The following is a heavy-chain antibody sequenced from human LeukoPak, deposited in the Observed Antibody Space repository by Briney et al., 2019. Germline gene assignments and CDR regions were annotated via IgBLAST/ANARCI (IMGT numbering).Heavy chain of an antibody. CDR1: GYAFTGFY. Sequence: ASVKVSCKASGYAFTGFYMHWVRQAPGQGLEWMGWINPNSGDTNYVRKFQGRVTMTRDTSISTAYMELSRLRSDDTAVYYCAKWDSSSSWSNWFDPWGQGTLVTVSS. CDR2: INPNSGDT. J-gene: IGHJ5*02. V-gene: IGHV1-2*02. D-gene: IGHD6-13*01. CDR3: AKWDSSSSWSNWFDP.